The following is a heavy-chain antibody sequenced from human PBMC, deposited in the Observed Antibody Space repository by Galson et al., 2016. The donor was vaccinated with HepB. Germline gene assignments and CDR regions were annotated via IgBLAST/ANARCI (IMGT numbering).Heavy chain of an antibody. V-gene: IGHV1-46*01. D-gene: IGHD3-10*01. Sequence: SVKVSCKASGNTFTNYYIHWVRQAPGQGLEWMGIINPSGGTIRYAQKFQGRVTMTRDTSTSTVYMELSSLRSEDTAVFYCARYGSGSFDFWGQGTLVTVSS. CDR2: INPSGGTI. CDR1: GNTFTNYY. J-gene: IGHJ4*02. CDR3: ARYGSGSFDF.